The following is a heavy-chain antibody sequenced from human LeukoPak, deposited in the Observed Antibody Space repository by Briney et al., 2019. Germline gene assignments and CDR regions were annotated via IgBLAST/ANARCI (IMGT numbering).Heavy chain of an antibody. CDR1: GFTFSNYA. CDR2: ISGSGGDT. Sequence: GGSLRLSCAASGFTFSNYAMSWVRQAPGKGLEWVSSISGSGGDTYYADSVKGRFTISRDNSKSTLYLQMNSLRGEDTAVYYCASGLGFCSGSDCTNLVKDYYYGMNVWGQGTTVTVSS. J-gene: IGHJ6*02. CDR3: ASGLGFCSGSDCTNLVKDYYYGMNV. V-gene: IGHV3-23*01. D-gene: IGHD2-15*01.